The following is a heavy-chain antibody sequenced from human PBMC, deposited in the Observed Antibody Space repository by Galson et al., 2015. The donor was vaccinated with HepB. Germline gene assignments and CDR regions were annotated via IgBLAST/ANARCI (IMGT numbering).Heavy chain of an antibody. V-gene: IGHV4-34*01. CDR2: INHSGST. Sequence: ETLSLTCAVYGGSFSGYYWSWIRQPPGKGLEWIGEINHSGSTNYNPSLKSRVTISVDTSKNQFSLKLSSVTAADTAVYYCASLLDGAVAGTRQVKDYWGQGTLVTVSS. D-gene: IGHD6-19*01. CDR3: ASLLDGAVAGTRQVKDY. J-gene: IGHJ4*02. CDR1: GGSFSGYY.